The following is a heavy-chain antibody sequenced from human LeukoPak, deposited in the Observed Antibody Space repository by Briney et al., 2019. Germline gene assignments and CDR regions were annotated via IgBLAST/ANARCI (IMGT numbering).Heavy chain of an antibody. V-gene: IGHV3-23*01. D-gene: IGHD2/OR15-2a*01. Sequence: GGSLRLSCAASGFTFSSYTMSWVRQAPGKGLEWVSGISDSGGSTYHADSVKGRFTISRDNSKNTLYLQMNSLRAEDTAVYYCARNVSGQYFDIWGRGTLVTVSS. CDR1: GFTFSSYT. CDR2: ISDSGGST. CDR3: ARNVSGQYFDI. J-gene: IGHJ2*01.